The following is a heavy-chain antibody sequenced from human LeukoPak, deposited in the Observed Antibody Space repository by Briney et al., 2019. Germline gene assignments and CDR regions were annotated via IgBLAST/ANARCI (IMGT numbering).Heavy chain of an antibody. CDR2: ISSSSSDI. CDR1: GFTFSSYS. V-gene: IGHV3-21*01. D-gene: IGHD3-10*01. Sequence: PGGSLRLSCAASGFTFSSYSMNWVRQASGKGLEWVSSISSSSSDIYYADSVKDRFTISRDNAKNSLYLQMNSLRAEHTAVYYCAIDADPYSSGSGSFDYGGQGPLATVPP. CDR3: AIDADPYSSGSGSFDY. J-gene: IGHJ4*02.